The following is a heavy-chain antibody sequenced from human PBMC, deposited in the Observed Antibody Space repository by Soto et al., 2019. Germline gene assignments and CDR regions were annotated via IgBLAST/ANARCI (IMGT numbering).Heavy chain of an antibody. CDR3: ASLFRFFEWLSPANYYGMDV. Sequence: SETLSLTCTVSGDSITSSTYYWGWIRQPPGKGLEWIGSIYFSGSTYYNPSLKSRVTISVDSSKNQFSLKLSSVTAADTAVYYCASLFRFFEWLSPANYYGMDVWGQGTTVTVS. J-gene: IGHJ6*02. CDR2: IYFSGST. V-gene: IGHV4-39*01. CDR1: GDSITSSTYY. D-gene: IGHD3-3*01.